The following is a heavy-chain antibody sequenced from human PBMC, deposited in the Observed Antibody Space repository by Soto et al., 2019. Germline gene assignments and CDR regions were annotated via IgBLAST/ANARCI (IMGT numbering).Heavy chain of an antibody. CDR1: GYTFTSYY. CDR3: ARLPAATGEDY. J-gene: IGHJ4*02. Sequence: GASVKVSCKASGYTFTSYYMHWVRQALGQGLEWMGIINPSGGSTSYAQKFQGRVTMTRDTSTSTVYMELSSLRSEDTAVYYCARLPAATGEDYWGQGTLVTVSS. D-gene: IGHD2-2*01. CDR2: INPSGGST. V-gene: IGHV1-46*01.